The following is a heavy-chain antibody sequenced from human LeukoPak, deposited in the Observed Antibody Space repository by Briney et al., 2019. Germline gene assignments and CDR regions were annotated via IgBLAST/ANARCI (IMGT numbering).Heavy chain of an antibody. CDR2: IYHSGST. D-gene: IGHD3-10*01. CDR3: ASEVRFGEGEWFDP. CDR1: GVSISSGGYS. V-gene: IGHV4-30-2*01. Sequence: SETLCLTCAVSGVSISSGGYSWSWMRQPPGKGLEWTGYIYHSGSTYYNPSLKSRVTISLDRYKNQFSLKLSSVTAADTAVYYCASEVRFGEGEWFDPWGQGTLVTVSS. J-gene: IGHJ5*02.